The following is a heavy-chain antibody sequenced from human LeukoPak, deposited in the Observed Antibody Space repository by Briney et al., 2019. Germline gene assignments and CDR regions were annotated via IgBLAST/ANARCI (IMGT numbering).Heavy chain of an antibody. V-gene: IGHV1-69*13. Sequence: AAVKVSCKASGGTFSSYAISWVRQAPGQGLEWMGGIIPIFGTANYAQKFQGRVTITADESTSTAYMELSSLRSEDTAAYYCASFRGTAEDTAMDRYYYYYYYMDVWGKGTTVTVSS. J-gene: IGHJ6*03. CDR2: IIPIFGTA. D-gene: IGHD5-18*01. CDR3: ASFRGTAEDTAMDRYYYYYYYMDV. CDR1: GGTFSSYA.